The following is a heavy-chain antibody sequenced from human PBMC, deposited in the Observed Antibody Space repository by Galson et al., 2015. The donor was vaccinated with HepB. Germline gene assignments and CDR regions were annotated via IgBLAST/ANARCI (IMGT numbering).Heavy chain of an antibody. Sequence: SLRLSCAASGFTFSSYGMHWVRQAPGKGLEWVAVIWYDGSNKYYADSVKGRFTISRDNSKNTLYLQMNSLRAEDTAVYYCARLEPFKYGMDVWGQGTTVTVSS. V-gene: IGHV3-33*01. CDR2: IWYDGSNK. CDR1: GFTFSSYG. D-gene: IGHD5-24*01. CDR3: ARLEPFKYGMDV. J-gene: IGHJ6*02.